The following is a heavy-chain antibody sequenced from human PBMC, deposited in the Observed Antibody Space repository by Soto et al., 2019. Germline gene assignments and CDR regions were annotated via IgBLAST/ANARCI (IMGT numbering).Heavy chain of an antibody. CDR2: ISSSSYI. Sequence: EVQLVESGGGLVKPGGSLRLSCAASGFTFSSYSMNWVRQAPGKGLEWVSSISSSSYIYYADSVKGRFTISRDNAKNSLYLQMNSLRAEDTAGYYCARPGHYYYYYMDVWGKGTTVTVSS. CDR1: GFTFSSYS. J-gene: IGHJ6*03. V-gene: IGHV3-21*01. CDR3: ARPGHYYYYYMDV.